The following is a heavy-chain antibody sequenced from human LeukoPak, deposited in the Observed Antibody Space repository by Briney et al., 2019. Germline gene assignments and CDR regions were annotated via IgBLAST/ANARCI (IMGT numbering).Heavy chain of an antibody. CDR1: GFTFSTFV. Sequence: GGSLRLSCAASGFTFSTFVMHWVRQAPGKGLQWVAVILYDGTNKYFADSVKGRFIISRDNAKNSLYLQMDSLRAEDTAVYYCARDNDYGVDYWGQGTLVTVSS. CDR3: ARDNDYGVDY. CDR2: ILYDGTNK. D-gene: IGHD4-17*01. J-gene: IGHJ4*02. V-gene: IGHV3-30*07.